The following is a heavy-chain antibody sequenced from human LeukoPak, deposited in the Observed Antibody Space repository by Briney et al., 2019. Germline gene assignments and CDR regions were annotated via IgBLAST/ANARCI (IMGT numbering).Heavy chain of an antibody. CDR2: IYDSENT. CDR1: GGSFSGYY. J-gene: IGHJ4*02. V-gene: IGHV4-34*01. D-gene: IGHD2-15*01. Sequence: SETLSLTCAVYGGSFSGYYWSWIRQPPGKGLEWIGSIYDSENTYYNPSLKSRVTISPDTSKNQFSLKLSSVTAADTAVYYCARVAHDLYPYYFDYWGQGTLVTVSS. CDR3: ARVAHDLYPYYFDY.